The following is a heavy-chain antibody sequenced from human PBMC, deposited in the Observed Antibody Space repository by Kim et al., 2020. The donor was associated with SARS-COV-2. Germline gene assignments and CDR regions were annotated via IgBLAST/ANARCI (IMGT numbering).Heavy chain of an antibody. D-gene: IGHD3-3*01. V-gene: IGHV3-30*18. J-gene: IGHJ4*02. Sequence: GGSLRLSCVASGFTFSSYGMHWVRQAPGKALEWVAVISYDGSYKHYADSVKGRFTISRDNTKSTLYLQMNSLRDEDTAVYYCAKATIFGVVYPDHWGQGTLVTVSS. CDR3: AKATIFGVVYPDH. CDR1: GFTFSSYG. CDR2: ISYDGSYK.